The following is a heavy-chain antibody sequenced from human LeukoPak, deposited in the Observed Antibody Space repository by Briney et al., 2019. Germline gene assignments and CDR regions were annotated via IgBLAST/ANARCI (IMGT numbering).Heavy chain of an antibody. D-gene: IGHD2-2*01. Sequence: GASVKVSCKASGYTFTSYYMHWVRQAPGQGLEWMGIINPSGGSTSYAQKFQGRVTMTRDTSTSTVYMELSSLRSEDTAVYYCARDPRVVPATSNSYFDLWGRGTLVTVSS. J-gene: IGHJ2*01. V-gene: IGHV1-46*01. CDR2: INPSGGST. CDR1: GYTFTSYY. CDR3: ARDPRVVPATSNSYFDL.